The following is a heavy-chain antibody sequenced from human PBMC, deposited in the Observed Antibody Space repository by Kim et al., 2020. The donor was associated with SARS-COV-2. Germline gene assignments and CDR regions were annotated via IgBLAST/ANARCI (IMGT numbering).Heavy chain of an antibody. D-gene: IGHD6-19*01. J-gene: IGHJ4*02. CDR3: AKDLPRGGWYPPHFFFDY. V-gene: IGHV3-23*01. Sequence: KGGCTTSRDNSKNTLYLQMNSLRAEDTAVYYCAKDLPRGGWYPPHFFFDYWGQGTLVTVSS.